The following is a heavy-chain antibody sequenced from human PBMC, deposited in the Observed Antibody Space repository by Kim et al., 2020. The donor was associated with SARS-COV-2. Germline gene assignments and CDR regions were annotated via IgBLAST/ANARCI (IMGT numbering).Heavy chain of an antibody. D-gene: IGHD6-13*01. J-gene: IGHJ4*02. V-gene: IGHV1-69*04. CDR3: ARATRAAAGFWVLDY. Sequence: QKFQGRVTITADKSTSTAYMELSSLRSEDTAVYYCARATRAAAGFWVLDYWGQGTLVTVSS.